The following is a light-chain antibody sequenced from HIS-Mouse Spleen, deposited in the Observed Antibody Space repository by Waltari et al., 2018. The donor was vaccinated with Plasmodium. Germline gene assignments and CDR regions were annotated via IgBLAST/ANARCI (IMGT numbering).Light chain of an antibody. J-gene: IGLJ2*01. Sequence: SYELTQPPPVSVSPGQTARITCSGDALPKQYAYWYQQKQGQAPVLVIYKDSERPSGIPERFSGSSSGTTVTLTISGVQAEDEADYYCQSADSSGTYRVFGGGTKLTVL. CDR3: QSADSSGTYRV. CDR2: KDS. CDR1: ALPKQY. V-gene: IGLV3-25*03.